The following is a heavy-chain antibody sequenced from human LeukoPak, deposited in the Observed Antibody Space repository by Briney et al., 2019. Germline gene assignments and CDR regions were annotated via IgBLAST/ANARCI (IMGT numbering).Heavy chain of an antibody. CDR3: ARVSGYSYGANDY. D-gene: IGHD5-18*01. CDR2: INHSGST. Sequence: PSETLSLTCAVYGGSFSGYYWNWIRQPPGKGLEWIGEINHSGSTTYNPSLKSRVTISLDTSKNQFSLKLSSVTTADTAVYYCARVSGYSYGANDYWGQGTLVTVSS. V-gene: IGHV4-34*01. J-gene: IGHJ4*02. CDR1: GGSFSGYY.